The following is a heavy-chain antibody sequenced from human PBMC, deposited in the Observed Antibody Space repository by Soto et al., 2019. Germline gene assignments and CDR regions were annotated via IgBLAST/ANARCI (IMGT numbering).Heavy chain of an antibody. D-gene: IGHD2-21*01. CDR3: AILRADCGGGNCYPYYFDY. V-gene: IGHV5-51*01. J-gene: IGHJ4*02. CDR1: EYSFVSHW. Sequence: PGESLKISCKGSEYSFVSHWIAWVRQMPGKGLERMGIIYPGDSDTRYSPSFQGQVTISHDKSISTAYLQWSSLEASDTAMYYCAILRADCGGGNCYPYYFDYWGQGTLVTVSS. CDR2: IYPGDSDT.